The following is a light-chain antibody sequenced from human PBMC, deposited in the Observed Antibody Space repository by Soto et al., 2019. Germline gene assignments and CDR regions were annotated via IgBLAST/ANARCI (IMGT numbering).Light chain of an antibody. CDR2: DAS. Sequence: DIQMTQSPSTLSASVGDRVTITCRACQTISNWLAWYQQKPGKAPKLLIYDASSLESGVPSRFSGSGSGTEFTLTISSLQPDDFATYYCQQYNSYPQTFGQGTKVEIK. CDR3: QQYNSYPQT. J-gene: IGKJ1*01. V-gene: IGKV1-5*01. CDR1: QTISNW.